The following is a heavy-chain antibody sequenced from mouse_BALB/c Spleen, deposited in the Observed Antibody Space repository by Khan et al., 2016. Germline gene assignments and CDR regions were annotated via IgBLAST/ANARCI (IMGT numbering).Heavy chain of an antibody. CDR2: INTNTGAP. J-gene: IGHJ4*01. CDR3: ARWYGNYALDY. V-gene: IGHV9-3*02. CDR1: GYTFTNYG. D-gene: IGHD2-10*02. Sequence: QIQLVQSGPELKKPGETVKISCKASGYTFTNYGVHWVKQAPGKGLKWMGWINTNTGAPTYAEEFKGRFAFSLATSASTAFLQIDNLKNEDTATYFCARWYGNYALDYWGQGTSVTVSS.